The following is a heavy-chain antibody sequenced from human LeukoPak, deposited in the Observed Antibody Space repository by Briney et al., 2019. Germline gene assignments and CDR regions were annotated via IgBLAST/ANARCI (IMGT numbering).Heavy chain of an antibody. Sequence: PGGSLRFSCAASGFTFTTYWMSWVRQAPGKGLEWVANIKQDGTEKYYVDSVKGRFTISRDNAKNSLYLQMNSLRAEDTAVYYCALTYYYDSSGPMEYYYYMDVWGKGTTVTVSS. CDR2: IKQDGTEK. V-gene: IGHV3-7*01. D-gene: IGHD3-22*01. J-gene: IGHJ6*03. CDR3: ALTYYYDSSGPMEYYYYMDV. CDR1: GFTFTTYW.